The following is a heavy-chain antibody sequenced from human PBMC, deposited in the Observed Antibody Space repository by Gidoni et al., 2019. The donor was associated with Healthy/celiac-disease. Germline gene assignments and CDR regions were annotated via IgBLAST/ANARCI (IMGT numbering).Heavy chain of an antibody. D-gene: IGHD5-12*01. CDR3: ARGRSRAATIKEYYFDY. V-gene: IGHV4-34*01. J-gene: IGHJ4*02. CDR1: GGSFSGYY. Sequence: QVQLQQWGAGLLQPSETLSLTCAVYGGSFSGYYWSWIRQPPGKGLEWIGEINHSGSTNYNPSLKSRVTISVDTSKNQFSLKLSSVTAADTAVYYCARGRSRAATIKEYYFDYWGQGTLVTVSS. CDR2: INHSGST.